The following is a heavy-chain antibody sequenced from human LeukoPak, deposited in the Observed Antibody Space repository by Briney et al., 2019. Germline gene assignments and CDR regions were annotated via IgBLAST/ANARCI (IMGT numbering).Heavy chain of an antibody. CDR2: IYYSGST. V-gene: IGHV4-59*01. Sequence: PSETLSLTCTVSGGSISSYYWSWIRQPPGEGLEWIGYIYYSGSTNYNPSLKSRVTISVDTSKNQFSLKLSSVTAADTAVYYCATHYYGSGSYPDYFDYWGQGTLVTVSS. CDR3: ATHYYGSGSYPDYFDY. D-gene: IGHD3-10*01. J-gene: IGHJ4*02. CDR1: GGSISSYY.